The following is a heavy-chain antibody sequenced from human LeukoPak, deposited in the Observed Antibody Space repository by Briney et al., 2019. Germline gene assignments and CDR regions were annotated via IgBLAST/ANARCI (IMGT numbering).Heavy chain of an antibody. CDR3: ARGRAIAVAGTSAFDI. CDR2: IYYSGST. Sequence: PSETLSLTCTVSGGSISSGGYYWSWIRQHPGKGLEWIGYIYYSGSTYYNPSLKSRVTISVDTSKNQFPLKLSSVTAADTAVYYCARGRAIAVAGTSAFDIWGQGTMVTVSS. V-gene: IGHV4-31*03. CDR1: GGSISSGGYY. D-gene: IGHD6-19*01. J-gene: IGHJ3*02.